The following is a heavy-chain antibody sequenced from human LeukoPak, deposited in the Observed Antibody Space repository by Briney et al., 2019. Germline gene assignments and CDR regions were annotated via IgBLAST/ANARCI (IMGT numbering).Heavy chain of an antibody. CDR2: IYYSGST. J-gene: IGHJ6*04. CDR3: ARDLLAYYYGMDV. CDR1: GGSVSSGSYY. V-gene: IGHV4-61*01. D-gene: IGHD2-21*01. Sequence: SETLSLTCSVSGGSVSSGSYYWSWIRQPPGKGLEWIGYIYYSGSTNYSPSLKSRVTISVDTSKNQFSLKLSSVTAADTAVYYCARDLLAYYYGMDVWGKGTTVTVSS.